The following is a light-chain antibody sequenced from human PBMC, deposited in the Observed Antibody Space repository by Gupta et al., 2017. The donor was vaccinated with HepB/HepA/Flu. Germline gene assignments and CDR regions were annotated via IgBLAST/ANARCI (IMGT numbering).Light chain of an antibody. CDR3: SSYTSSSTLVV. CDR1: SSDVGGYNY. J-gene: IGLJ2*01. Sequence: QSALTQPASVSGSPVQSITISCTGTSSDVGGYNYVSWYQQHPGKAPKLMIYDVSNRPSGVANRFSGSKSGNTASLTISGLQVEDEADYYCSSYTSSSTLVVFGGGTKLTVL. V-gene: IGLV2-14*01. CDR2: DVS.